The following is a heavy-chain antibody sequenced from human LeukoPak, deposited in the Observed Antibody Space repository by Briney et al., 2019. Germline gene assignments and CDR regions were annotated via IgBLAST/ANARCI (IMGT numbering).Heavy chain of an antibody. D-gene: IGHD3-22*01. CDR3: ARYYDSSGYAQDDAFDI. CDR2: IYYSGST. CDR1: GGSLSSYS. V-gene: IGHV4-59*12. J-gene: IGHJ3*02. Sequence: SETLSLTCTVSGGSLSSYSWSWVRQPPGRGLEWIGYIYYSGSTIYNPSLRSRVTISIDTSKNQFSLKLSSVTAADTAVYYCARYYDSSGYAQDDAFDIWGQGTMVTVSS.